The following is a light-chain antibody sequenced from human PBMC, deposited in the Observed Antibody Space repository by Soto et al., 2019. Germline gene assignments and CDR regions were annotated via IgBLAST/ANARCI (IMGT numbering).Light chain of an antibody. CDR2: VYNDGSH. CDR1: SGHSNYA. Sequence: QAVVTQSPSASASLGASVKLTCTLRSGHSNYAITWHQQQPERGPRYLMKVYNDGSHSRGAGIPDRFSGSSSGAERSLNITSLQPEDEADYYCQTWGPGLVVFGGGTKVTVL. J-gene: IGLJ2*01. V-gene: IGLV4-69*01. CDR3: QTWGPGLVV.